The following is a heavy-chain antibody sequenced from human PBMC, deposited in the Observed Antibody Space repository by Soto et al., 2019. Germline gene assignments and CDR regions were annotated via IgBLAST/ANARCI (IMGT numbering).Heavy chain of an antibody. D-gene: IGHD5-18*01. Sequence: QVQLQESGPGLVKPSQTLSLTCTVSGGSISSGDYYWSWIRQPPGKGLEWIGYIYYSGSTYYNPSLKSRVTISVDTSTNQFSLKLSSVTAADTAVYYCAGIQSKRLSGLDPWGQGTLVTVSS. CDR3: AGIQSKRLSGLDP. J-gene: IGHJ5*02. CDR2: IYYSGST. V-gene: IGHV4-30-4*01. CDR1: GGSISSGDYY.